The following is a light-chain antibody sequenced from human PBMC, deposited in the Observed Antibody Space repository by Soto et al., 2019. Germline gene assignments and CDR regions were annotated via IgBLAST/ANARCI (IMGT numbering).Light chain of an antibody. CDR2: DAS. V-gene: IGKV3-11*01. CDR3: QQRSTWPVT. Sequence: EIVLTQSPATLSLSPGERATLSCRASQSVSSYFAWYQQKPGQAPNLLIYDASNRATGIPARFSGSGSGTDFTLTISGLEPEDFAVYYCQQRSTWPVTFGQGTKVEI. J-gene: IGKJ1*01. CDR1: QSVSSY.